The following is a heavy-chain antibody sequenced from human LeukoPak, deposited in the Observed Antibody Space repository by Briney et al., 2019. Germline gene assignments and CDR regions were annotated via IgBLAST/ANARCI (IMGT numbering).Heavy chain of an antibody. CDR1: GGSISSYY. Sequence: PSETLSLTCTVSGGSISSYYWSWLRQPPGKGLEWIGYIYYSGSTNYNPSLKSRVTISVDTSKNQFSLKLSSVTAADTAVYYCARDYYDSGEAFDIWGQGTMVTVSS. J-gene: IGHJ3*02. D-gene: IGHD3-22*01. V-gene: IGHV4-59*01. CDR3: ARDYYDSGEAFDI. CDR2: IYYSGST.